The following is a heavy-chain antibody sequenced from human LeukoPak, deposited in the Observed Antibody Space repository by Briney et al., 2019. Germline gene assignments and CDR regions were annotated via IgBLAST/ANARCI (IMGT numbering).Heavy chain of an antibody. D-gene: IGHD2-2*02. CDR1: GSSFSSNR. CDR2: IKRDGSQK. J-gene: IGHJ4*02. V-gene: IGHV3-7*01. CDR3: ARGTFCSSTSCHTFPIAY. Sequence: GGSLRLSCAASGSSFSSNRMSWVRQAPGKGLEWVANIKRDGSQKYYVDSVKGRFTISRDNAKNSLYLQMNSLRAEDTAVYYCARGTFCSSTSCHTFPIAYWGQGTLVTVSS.